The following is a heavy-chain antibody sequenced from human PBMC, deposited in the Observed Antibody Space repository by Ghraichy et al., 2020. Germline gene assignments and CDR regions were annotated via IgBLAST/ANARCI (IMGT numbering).Heavy chain of an antibody. CDR3: ASRSILYCSSTSCYGLGAFDI. J-gene: IGHJ3*02. Sequence: ASVKVSCKASGYTFTGYYMHWVRQAPGQGLEWMGRINPNSGGTNYAQKFQGRVTMTRDTSISTAYMELSRLRSDDTAVYYCASRSILYCSSTSCYGLGAFDIWGQGTMVTVSS. V-gene: IGHV1-2*06. CDR2: INPNSGGT. D-gene: IGHD2-2*01. CDR1: GYTFTGYY.